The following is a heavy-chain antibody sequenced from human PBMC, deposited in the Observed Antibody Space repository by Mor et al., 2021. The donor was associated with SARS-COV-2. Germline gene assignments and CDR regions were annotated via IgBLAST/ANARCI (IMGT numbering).Heavy chain of an antibody. J-gene: IGHJ1*01. Sequence: DSVKGRFTISRDNSKNTLYLQMNSLRAEDTAVYYCAKEFYTGTYRAEYFQHWGQGTLVTVSS. D-gene: IGHD1-26*01. CDR3: AKEFYTGTYRAEYFQH. V-gene: IGHV3-23*01.